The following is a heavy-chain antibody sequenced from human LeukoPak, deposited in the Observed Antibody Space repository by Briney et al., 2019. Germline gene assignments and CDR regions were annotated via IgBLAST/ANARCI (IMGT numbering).Heavy chain of an antibody. CDR1: GGSFSGYY. J-gene: IGHJ4*02. CDR3: ASFLTDY. V-gene: IGHV4-34*01. D-gene: IGHD3-16*01. Sequence: PSETLSLTCAVYGGSFSGYYWSWIRQPPGKGLEWIGEINHSGSTNYNPSLKSRVTISVDTSKNQFSLELSSVTAADTAVYYCASFLTDYWGQGTLVTVSS. CDR2: INHSGST.